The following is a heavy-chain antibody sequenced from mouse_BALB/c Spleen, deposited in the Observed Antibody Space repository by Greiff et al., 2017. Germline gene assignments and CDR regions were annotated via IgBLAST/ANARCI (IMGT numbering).Heavy chain of an antibody. V-gene: IGHV5-17*02. CDR2: ISSGSSTI. Sequence: EVKLVESGGGLVQPGGSRNLSCAASGFTFSSFGMHWVRQAPEKGLEWVAYISSGSSTIYYADTVKGRFTISRDNPKNTLFLQMTSLRSEDTAMYYCARGGPSHYAMDYWGQGTSVTVSS. CDR3: ARGGPSHYAMDY. J-gene: IGHJ4*01. CDR1: GFTFSSFG.